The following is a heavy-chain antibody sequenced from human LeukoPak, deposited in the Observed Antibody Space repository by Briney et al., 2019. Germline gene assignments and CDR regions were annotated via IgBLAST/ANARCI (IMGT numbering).Heavy chain of an antibody. Sequence: GASVKVSCKASGYTFTGYFMHWVRQAPRQGLEWMGWINPNSGGTKYAQKFQGRVTMTRDTSISTAYMELSRLRSDDTAVYYCARGSNSGSYYGSEYFQHWGQGTLVTVSS. CDR1: GYTFTGYF. D-gene: IGHD1-26*01. CDR3: ARGSNSGSYYGSEYFQH. V-gene: IGHV1-2*02. J-gene: IGHJ1*01. CDR2: INPNSGGT.